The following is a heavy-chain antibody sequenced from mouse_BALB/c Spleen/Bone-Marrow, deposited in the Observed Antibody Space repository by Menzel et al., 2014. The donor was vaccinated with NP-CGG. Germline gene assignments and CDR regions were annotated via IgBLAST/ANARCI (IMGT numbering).Heavy chain of an antibody. CDR3: ARWAYGRSSAWFAY. Sequence: QVQLQQSAAELASSGASVKMSCKASGYTFSTYTVHWVKQKPGQGLQWIGYINPSSGYTEYNQKFQDKTTLTADKSSSTAYMQVSSLTFEDSAVYYCARWAYGRSSAWFAYWGQGTLVTVSA. CDR2: INPSSGYT. V-gene: IGHV1-4*02. J-gene: IGHJ3*01. D-gene: IGHD1-1*02. CDR1: GYTFSTYT.